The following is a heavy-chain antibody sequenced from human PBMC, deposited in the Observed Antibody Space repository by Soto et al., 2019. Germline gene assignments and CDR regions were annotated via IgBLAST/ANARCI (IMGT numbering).Heavy chain of an antibody. D-gene: IGHD2-2*01. J-gene: IGHJ5*02. CDR2: ISAYNGNT. Sequence: GASVKVSCKASGYTFTSYGISWVRQAPGQGLEWMGWISAYNGNTNYAQKLQGRVTMTTDTSTSTAYMELRSLRSDDTAVYYCARDPPIVVVPAAMWSWFDPWGQGTLVTVSS. V-gene: IGHV1-18*01. CDR3: ARDPPIVVVPAAMWSWFDP. CDR1: GYTFTSYG.